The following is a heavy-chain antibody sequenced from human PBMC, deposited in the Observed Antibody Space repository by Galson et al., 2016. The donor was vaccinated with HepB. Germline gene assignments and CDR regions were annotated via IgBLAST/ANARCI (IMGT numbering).Heavy chain of an antibody. Sequence: SLRLSCAASGFTFGTYWMHWVRQVPGKGLLCVSHINSDETGSTYADSVKGRFTISRDNARNTLYLQMNSLRAEDSGVYYCVTDDPGLGIESWGQGTLVTVSS. CDR1: GFTFGTYW. J-gene: IGHJ4*02. V-gene: IGHV3-74*01. CDR2: INSDETGS. D-gene: IGHD3-10*01. CDR3: VTDDPGLGIES.